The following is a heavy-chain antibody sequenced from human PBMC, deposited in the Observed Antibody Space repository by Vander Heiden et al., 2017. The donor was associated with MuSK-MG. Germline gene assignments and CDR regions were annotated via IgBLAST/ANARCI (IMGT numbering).Heavy chain of an antibody. CDR1: GGSFSGYY. CDR2: INHSGST. V-gene: IGHV4-34*01. J-gene: IGHJ2*01. Sequence: QVQLQQWGAGLLKPSETLSLTCAVYGGSFSGYYWSWIRQPPGKGLEWIGEINHSGSTNYNPSLKSRVTISVDTSKNQFSLKLSSVTAADTAVYYCARGLVDYGDYVFWYFDLWGRGTLVTVSS. D-gene: IGHD4-17*01. CDR3: ARGLVDYGDYVFWYFDL.